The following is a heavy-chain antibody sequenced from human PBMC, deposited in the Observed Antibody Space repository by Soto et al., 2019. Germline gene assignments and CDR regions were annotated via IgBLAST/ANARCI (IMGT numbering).Heavy chain of an antibody. Sequence: PSETLSLPCAVSGGSITSSNWWSWVRQPPGKGLEWIGEIYHTGSTNYNPSLKSRVTISVDKSKNQFSLKLNSVTAADTAVYYCARVEMLLSGFDYWGQGTLVTAS. CDR3: ARVEMLLSGFDY. J-gene: IGHJ4*02. CDR1: GGSITSSNW. CDR2: IYHTGST. D-gene: IGHD3-10*01. V-gene: IGHV4-4*02.